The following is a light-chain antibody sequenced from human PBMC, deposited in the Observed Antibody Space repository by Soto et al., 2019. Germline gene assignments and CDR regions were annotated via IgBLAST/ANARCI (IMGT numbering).Light chain of an antibody. V-gene: IGLV2-23*01. CDR3: YSYAGENLYV. CDR2: EGT. J-gene: IGLJ1*01. Sequence: QSVLAQPASVSASPGQSITIPCTGTSSDVGSYNLVSWFQQHPGKVPKLLIYEGTKRPSGLSDRFSGSKSGNTASLTISGLHAEDEAHYYCYSYAGENLYVFGTGTKVTVL. CDR1: SSDVGSYNL.